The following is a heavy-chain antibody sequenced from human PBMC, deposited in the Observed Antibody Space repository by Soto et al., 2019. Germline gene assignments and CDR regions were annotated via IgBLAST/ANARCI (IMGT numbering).Heavy chain of an antibody. CDR3: AHRPRGFTYFFDY. CDR2: LYWDDDE. Sequence: QITLNESGPTLVKPTQTLTLTCTFSEFSLSTRGVGVGWIRQPPGKALEWLALLYWDDDERYSPSLMSRLTITKDTSKNQVFLTMTNVDPVDTATYYCAHRPRGFTYFFDYWGQGTLVTVSS. J-gene: IGHJ4*02. CDR1: EFSLSTRGVG. V-gene: IGHV2-5*02.